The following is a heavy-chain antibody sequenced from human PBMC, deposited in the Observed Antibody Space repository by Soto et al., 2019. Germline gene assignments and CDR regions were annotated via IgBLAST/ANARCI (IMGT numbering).Heavy chain of an antibody. CDR3: ARVLEMATIWLDY. Sequence: EVQLVESGGGLVKPGGSLRLSCAASGFTFSSYSMNRVRQAPGKGLEWVSSISSSSSYIYYADSVKGRFTISRDNAKNSLYLQMNSLRAEDTAVYYCARVLEMATIWLDYWGQGTLVTVSS. V-gene: IGHV3-21*01. J-gene: IGHJ4*02. CDR1: GFTFSSYS. D-gene: IGHD5-12*01. CDR2: ISSSSSYI.